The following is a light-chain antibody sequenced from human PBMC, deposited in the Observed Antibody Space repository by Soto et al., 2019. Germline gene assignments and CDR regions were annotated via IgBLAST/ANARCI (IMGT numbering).Light chain of an antibody. CDR2: GNS. CDR3: QSYDSSLNGVI. CDR1: SSNIGAGYD. Sequence: QSVLTQPPSVSGAPGQRVTISCTGSSSNIGAGYDVHWYQQLPGTAPKLLIYGNSNRPSGVPDRFSGSKSGTSASLAITGLQXEDXADYYCQSYDSSLNGVIFGGGTKLTVL. V-gene: IGLV1-40*01. J-gene: IGLJ2*01.